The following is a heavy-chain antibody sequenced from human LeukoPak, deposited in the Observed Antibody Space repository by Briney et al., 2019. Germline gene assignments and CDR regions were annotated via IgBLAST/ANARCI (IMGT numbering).Heavy chain of an antibody. D-gene: IGHD6-13*01. V-gene: IGHV1-2*02. CDR3: ARGFVNRWQQLGSY. CDR2: INPNSGGT. J-gene: IGHJ4*02. Sequence: GAPVKVSCKASGYTFTGYYMHWARQAPGQGLEWMGWINPNSGGTNYAQKFQGRVTMTRDTSISTAYMELSRLRSDDTAVYYCARGFVNRWQQLGSYWGQGTLVTVSS. CDR1: GYTFTGYY.